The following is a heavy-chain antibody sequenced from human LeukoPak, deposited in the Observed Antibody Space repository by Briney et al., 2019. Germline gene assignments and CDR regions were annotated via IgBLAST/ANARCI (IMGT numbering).Heavy chain of an antibody. V-gene: IGHV4-30-4*01. CDR1: DVSLSTGYYY. CDR2: ISYSGST. Sequence: SETLSLTCTVSDVSLSTGYYYWNWIRQPPGKGLEWIGYISYSGSTYYNPSLKSRVAISVDTSKNQFSLKLSSVTAADTAVYYCARPSYDILTGYFYYFDYWGQGTLVTVSS. J-gene: IGHJ4*02. CDR3: ARPSYDILTGYFYYFDY. D-gene: IGHD3-9*01.